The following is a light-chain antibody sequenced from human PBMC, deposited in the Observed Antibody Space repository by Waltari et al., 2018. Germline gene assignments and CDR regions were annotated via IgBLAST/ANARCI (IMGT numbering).Light chain of an antibody. J-gene: IGLJ2*01. CDR3: CSYAGRYTFDVV. V-gene: IGLV2-11*01. CDR1: SSDVGDYNY. Sequence: QSALTQPRSVSGSPGQSVTISCPGTSSDVGDYNYFSWYQQHPDKAPKLMIYDVTKRPSGVPDRFSGSKSGNTASLTISGLQAEDEADYYCCSYAGRYTFDVVFGGGTKLTVL. CDR2: DVT.